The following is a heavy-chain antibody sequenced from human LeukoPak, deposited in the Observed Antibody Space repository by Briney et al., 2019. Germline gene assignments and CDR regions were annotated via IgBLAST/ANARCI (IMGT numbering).Heavy chain of an antibody. D-gene: IGHD5-18*01. V-gene: IGHV3-23*01. J-gene: IGHJ4*02. CDR1: GFTFSSYA. CDR3: ARDRPVSRGYFSYSFDY. Sequence: GGSLRLSCAASGFTFSSYAMSWVRQAPGKGLEWVSAISGSGGSTYYADSVKGRFTISRDNSKNTLYLQMNSLRAEDTAVYYCARDRPVSRGYFSYSFDYWGQGTLVTVSS. CDR2: ISGSGGST.